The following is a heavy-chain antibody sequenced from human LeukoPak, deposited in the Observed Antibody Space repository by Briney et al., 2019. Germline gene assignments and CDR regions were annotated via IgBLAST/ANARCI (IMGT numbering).Heavy chain of an antibody. Sequence: LPGGSLRLSCAASGFTFSSYAMSWVRQAPGKGLEWVSAISGSGGSTYYADSVKGRFTISRDNSKNTLYLQMSSLRAEDTAVYYCAKDSRAHCGGCEFDIWGQGTMVTVSS. CDR3: AKDSRAHCGGCEFDI. CDR1: GFTFSSYA. D-gene: IGHD2-21*01. J-gene: IGHJ3*02. CDR2: ISGSGGST. V-gene: IGHV3-23*01.